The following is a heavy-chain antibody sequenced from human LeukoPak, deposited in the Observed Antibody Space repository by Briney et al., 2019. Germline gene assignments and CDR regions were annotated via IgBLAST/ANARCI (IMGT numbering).Heavy chain of an antibody. D-gene: IGHD6-13*01. V-gene: IGHV1-46*01. CDR3: ARGSAAGTPVGY. Sequence: GASVKVSCKASGYTFTSYYMHWVRQAPGQGLEWMGIINTSGGSTSYAQKFQGRVTMTRDTSTSTIYMELSSLRSEDTAVYYCARGSAAGTPVGYWGQGTLVTVSS. CDR1: GYTFTSYY. J-gene: IGHJ4*02. CDR2: INTSGGST.